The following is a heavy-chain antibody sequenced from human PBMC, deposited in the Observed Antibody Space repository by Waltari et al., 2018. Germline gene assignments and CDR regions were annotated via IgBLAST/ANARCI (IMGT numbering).Heavy chain of an antibody. CDR3: ARDSYTTGWGDQ. CDR1: GFTFSSSE. CDR2: ISSTGNTL. V-gene: IGHV3-48*03. J-gene: IGHJ4*02. D-gene: IGHD6-19*01. Sequence: DVQLVESGGGLVQPGGSLTLSCVVSGFTFSSSEMNWVRQAPGKGLEWISFISSTGNTLNYADSVKGRFTISRDNAKNSLFLHMNDLRAEDTAVYYCARDSYTTGWGDQWGQGTLVSV.